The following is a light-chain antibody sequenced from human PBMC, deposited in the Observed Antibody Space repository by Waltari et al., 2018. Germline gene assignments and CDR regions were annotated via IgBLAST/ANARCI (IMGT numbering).Light chain of an antibody. J-gene: IGLJ2*01. CDR3: YSADSSGNQRV. V-gene: IGLV3-10*01. Sequence: YHQKSGQAPVLVIYDDKKQPSGIPERFAGSSSGTTATLTISRAQVEDEGDYYCYSADSSGNQRVFGGGTKVTVL. CDR2: DDK.